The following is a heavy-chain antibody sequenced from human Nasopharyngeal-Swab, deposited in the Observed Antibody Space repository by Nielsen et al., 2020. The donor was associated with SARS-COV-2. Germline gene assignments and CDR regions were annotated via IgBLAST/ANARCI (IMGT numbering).Heavy chain of an antibody. D-gene: IGHD6-13*01. CDR1: GGSISSSSYY. CDR2: IYYSGST. CDR3: ARQMYSSSWYSPYYYYGMDV. J-gene: IGHJ6*04. V-gene: IGHV4-39*01. Sequence: SETLSLTCTVSGGSISSSSYYWGWIRQPPGKGLEWIGSIYYSGSTYYNPSLKSRVTISVDTSKNQFSLKLSSVTAADTAVYYCARQMYSSSWYSPYYYYGMDVWGKGTTVTVSS.